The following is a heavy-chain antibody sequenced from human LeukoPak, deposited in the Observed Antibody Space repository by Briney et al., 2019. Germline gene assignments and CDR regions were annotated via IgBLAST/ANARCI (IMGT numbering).Heavy chain of an antibody. V-gene: IGHV3-30*18. CDR1: GFTFSTYG. CDR3: AKNHPLYSSGWYEDY. J-gene: IGHJ4*02. Sequence: GGSLRLSCAASGFTFSTYGMHWVRQAPGKGLEWVAVISYDGSNKYYADSVKGRFTISRDNSKNTLYLEMNSLRAEDTAVYYCAKNHPLYSSGWYEDYRGQGTLVTVSS. CDR2: ISYDGSNK. D-gene: IGHD6-19*01.